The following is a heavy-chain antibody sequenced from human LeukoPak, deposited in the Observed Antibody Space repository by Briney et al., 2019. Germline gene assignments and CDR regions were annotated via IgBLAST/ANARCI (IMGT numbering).Heavy chain of an antibody. CDR2: IRSKAYGGTT. Sequence: GGSLRPSCTGSGFTFGEYAMSWVRQAPGKGLEWVGLIRSKAYGGTTEYAASVKGRFTISRDDSKSIAYLQMNSLKTEDTAVYYCTSPGGYWGQGTLVTVSS. V-gene: IGHV3-49*04. D-gene: IGHD3-16*01. CDR1: GFTFGEYA. CDR3: TSPGGY. J-gene: IGHJ4*02.